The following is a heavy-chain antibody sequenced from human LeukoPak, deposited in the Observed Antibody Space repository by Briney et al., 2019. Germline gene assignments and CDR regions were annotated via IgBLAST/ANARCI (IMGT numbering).Heavy chain of an antibody. CDR2: INHTGST. CDR1: GGSFSGYY. CDR3: ARRRAVTPSSFDY. J-gene: IGHJ4*02. V-gene: IGHV4-34*01. D-gene: IGHD2-15*01. Sequence: PSETLSLTCAVYGGSFSGYYWSWVRQPPGKGLEWIGEINHTGSTNYNPSLKSRVTISVDTSKNQFSLNLSSVTAADTAVYYCARRRAVTPSSFDYWGQGTLVTVSS.